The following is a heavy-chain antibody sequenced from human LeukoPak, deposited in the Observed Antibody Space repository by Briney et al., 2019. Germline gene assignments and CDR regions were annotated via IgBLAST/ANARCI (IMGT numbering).Heavy chain of an antibody. Sequence: SDTLTLTCTVSGGSISSGDYYWRRIRKPPGKGLEWIGYIYYSGSTYYNPSLKSRVTRSVDTSKNQFSLKLSSATAADTAVYYCARETYYYGSGSVRFDYWGQGTLVTVSS. J-gene: IGHJ4*02. CDR3: ARETYYYGSGSVRFDY. CDR2: IYYSGST. V-gene: IGHV4-30-4*02. CDR1: GGSISSGDYY. D-gene: IGHD3-10*01.